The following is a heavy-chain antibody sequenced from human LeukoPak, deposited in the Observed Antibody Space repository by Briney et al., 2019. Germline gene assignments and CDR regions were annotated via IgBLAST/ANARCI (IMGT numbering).Heavy chain of an antibody. CDR1: GFTFSSYW. D-gene: IGHD3-3*01. V-gene: IGHV3-7*01. Sequence: QSGGSLRLSCAASGFTFSSYWMSWVRQAPGKGLEWVANIKPDGSDKYYVDSVKGRFTISRDNAKNSLYLQMNSLRDADTAVYYCLRNHDYWDQGTLVTVSS. J-gene: IGHJ4*02. CDR2: IKPDGSDK. CDR3: LRNHDY.